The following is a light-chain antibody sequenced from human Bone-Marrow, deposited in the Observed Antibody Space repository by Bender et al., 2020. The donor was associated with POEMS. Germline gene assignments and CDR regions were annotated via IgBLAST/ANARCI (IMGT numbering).Light chain of an antibody. Sequence: QSALTQPPSASGSPGQSVTISCTGTSSDVGSSKYVSWYQQHPGKAPKLMIYEVTERPSGVSDRFSGSKSGNTASLTVSGLQAEDEAYYYCTSYSSSTHVVFGGGTKLAVL. V-gene: IGLV2-8*01. CDR1: SSDVGSSKY. CDR3: TSYSSSTHVV. CDR2: EVT. J-gene: IGLJ2*01.